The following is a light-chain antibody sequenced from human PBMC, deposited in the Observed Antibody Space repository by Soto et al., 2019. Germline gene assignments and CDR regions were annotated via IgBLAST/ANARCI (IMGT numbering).Light chain of an antibody. V-gene: IGKV3-20*01. Sequence: EIVLTQSPGTLSLSPGERATLSCSASQSVSSNYLAWYQQKPGQAPRLLIYGASSRATGIPDRFSGSGSGTDFTLTISRLEPEDFAVYYCQQYANSPRTFGQGTNVEIK. CDR3: QQYANSPRT. J-gene: IGKJ1*01. CDR1: QSVSSNY. CDR2: GAS.